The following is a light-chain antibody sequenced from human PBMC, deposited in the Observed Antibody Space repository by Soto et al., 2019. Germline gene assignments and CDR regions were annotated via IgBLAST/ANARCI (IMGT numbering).Light chain of an antibody. V-gene: IGKV1-9*01. CDR2: AAS. CDR3: QQLNRYPRGFT. CDR1: QGISSY. Sequence: DIQLTQSPSFLSASVGDRVTITCRASQGISSYLAWYQQKPGKAPKLLIYAASTLESGVPSRLSGSGSGTEFTLTISSLQPEDYATDYCQQLNRYPRGFTLGPGTKVDIK. J-gene: IGKJ3*01.